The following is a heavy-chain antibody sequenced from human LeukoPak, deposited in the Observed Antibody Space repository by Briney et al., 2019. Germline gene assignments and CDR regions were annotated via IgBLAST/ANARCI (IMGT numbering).Heavy chain of an antibody. CDR3: ASQYGDYENWFDP. J-gene: IGHJ5*02. CDR2: ISSSSSTI. D-gene: IGHD4-17*01. V-gene: IGHV3-48*02. Sequence: GGSLRLSCAASGFTFSSYSMNWVRQAPGKGLEWVSYISSSSSTIYYADSVKGRFTISRDNAKNSLYLQMNGLRDEDTAVYYCASQYGDYENWFDPWGQGTLVTVSS. CDR1: GFTFSSYS.